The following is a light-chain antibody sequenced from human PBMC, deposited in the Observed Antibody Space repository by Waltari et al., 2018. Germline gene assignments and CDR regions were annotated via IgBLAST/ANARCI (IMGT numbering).Light chain of an antibody. CDR1: PNVLYKSTTKNF. J-gene: IGKJ4*01. V-gene: IGKV4-1*01. Sequence: DIVMTQSPDSLAVSLGERATINCKSSPNVLYKSTTKNFLPWYQQKPGQPPRLLLYWASTRGSGVPDRFSGSGSGTDFTLTISSLQAEDAAVYFCQQYYSTPITFGGGTRVEIK. CDR3: QQYYSTPIT. CDR2: WAS.